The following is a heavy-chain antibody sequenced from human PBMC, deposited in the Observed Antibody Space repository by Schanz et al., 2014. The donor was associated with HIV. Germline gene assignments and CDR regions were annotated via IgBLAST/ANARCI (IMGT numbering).Heavy chain of an antibody. V-gene: IGHV3-23*04. Sequence: VQLVESGGGLVQPGGSLRLSCAASGFTFSSYAMSWVRQAPGKGLEWVSAISGSGGSTYYADSVKGRFTISRDNSKNTLYLQMNSLRAEDTAVYYCAKPEYDSRGSSQSHFDYWGQGTLVTVSS. CDR1: GFTFSSYA. CDR2: ISGSGGST. CDR3: AKPEYDSRGSSQSHFDY. J-gene: IGHJ4*02. D-gene: IGHD3-22*01.